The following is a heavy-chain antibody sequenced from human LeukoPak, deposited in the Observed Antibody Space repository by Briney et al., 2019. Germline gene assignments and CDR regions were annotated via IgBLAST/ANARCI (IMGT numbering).Heavy chain of an antibody. CDR3: ARDLNLEYDSSGYYDY. J-gene: IGHJ4*02. Sequence: GASVKVSCKASGYTFTSYGISWLRQAPGQGLEWMGWLSAYNGNTNYAQKLQGRVTMTTDTSTSTAYMELSSLRSEDTAVYYCARDLNLEYDSSGYYDYWGQGTLVTVSS. D-gene: IGHD3-22*01. CDR2: LSAYNGNT. V-gene: IGHV1-18*01. CDR1: GYTFTSYG.